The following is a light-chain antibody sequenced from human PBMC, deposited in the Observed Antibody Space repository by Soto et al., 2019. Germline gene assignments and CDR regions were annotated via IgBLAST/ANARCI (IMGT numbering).Light chain of an antibody. V-gene: IGKV3-20*01. CDR1: QSVSSSY. Sequence: EIVLTHSPGTLSLSPGERATLSCRASQSVSSSYLAWYQQKPGQAPRLLIYGASSRATGIPDRFSGSGSGTDFTLTISRLEPEDFAVYYCQQYGSSPLTFGGGTKGGYQ. CDR3: QQYGSSPLT. CDR2: GAS. J-gene: IGKJ4*01.